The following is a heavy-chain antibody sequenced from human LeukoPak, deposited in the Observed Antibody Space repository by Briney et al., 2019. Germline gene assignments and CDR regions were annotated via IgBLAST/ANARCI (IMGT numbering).Heavy chain of an antibody. CDR3: AQYDSGGYYSTY. V-gene: IGHV4-38-2*02. Sequence: SETLSLTCSLSGYSVTSGYYWGWIRQPPGKGLEWIGTIYHRGTTYYNSSLKNRVTISIDKSKNHLTLNLTSVIAADTAVYYCAQYDSGGYYSTYWGQGTLVTVSS. CDR2: IYHRGTT. D-gene: IGHD3-22*01. J-gene: IGHJ4*02. CDR1: GYSVTSGYY.